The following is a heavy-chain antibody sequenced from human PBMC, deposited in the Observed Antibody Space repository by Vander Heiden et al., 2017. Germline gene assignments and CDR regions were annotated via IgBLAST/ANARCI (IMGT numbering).Heavy chain of an antibody. CDR1: GGSISSGDYY. CDR3: ARGSGYYDISGYYSGGFWFDP. D-gene: IGHD3-22*01. V-gene: IGHV4-30-4*01. CDR2: IYYSGST. Sequence: QVQLQESGPGLVKPSQTLSLTCTVSGGSISSGDYYWSWIRQPPGKGLEWIGYIYYSGSTYYNPSLKSRVTIAVDTSKNQFSLKLSPVTAADTAVYYCARGSGYYDISGYYSGGFWFDPWGQGTLVTVSS. J-gene: IGHJ5*02.